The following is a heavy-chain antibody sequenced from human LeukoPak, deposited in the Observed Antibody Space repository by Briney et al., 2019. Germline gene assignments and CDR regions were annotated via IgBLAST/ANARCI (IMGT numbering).Heavy chain of an antibody. CDR3: ARSWTVAATADDPDDYQYMDV. CDR1: GYTFTSYG. Sequence: ASVKDSCKASGYTFTSYGISWVRQAPGQGLEWMGWISDYNGTSNTNYAQKFQGRVTMNTDTSTTTAYMEVRSLTSDDTAVYYCARSWTVAATADDPDDYQYMDVLGKGTTVTVSS. D-gene: IGHD6-19*01. V-gene: IGHV1-18*01. CDR2: ISDYNGTSNT. J-gene: IGHJ6*03.